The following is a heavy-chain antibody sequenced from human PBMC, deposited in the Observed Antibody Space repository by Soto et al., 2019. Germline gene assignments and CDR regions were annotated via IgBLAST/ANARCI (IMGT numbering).Heavy chain of an antibody. CDR2: IYHSGST. D-gene: IGHD2-2*01. CDR1: GGSISSGGYS. Sequence: LSLTCAVSGGSISSGGYSWSWIRQPPGKGLEWIGYIYHSGSTYYNPSLKSRVTISVDRSKNQFSLKLSSVTAADTAVYYCARGNVVVPAAHTHYYYYGMDVWGQGTTVTVSS. J-gene: IGHJ6*02. CDR3: ARGNVVVPAAHTHYYYYGMDV. V-gene: IGHV4-30-2*01.